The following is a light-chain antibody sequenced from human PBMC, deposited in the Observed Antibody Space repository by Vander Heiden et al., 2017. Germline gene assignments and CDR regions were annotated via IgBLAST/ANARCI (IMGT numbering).Light chain of an antibody. CDR3: QQSYSAPYT. CDR1: QSISNY. V-gene: IGKV1-39*01. CDR2: AAS. J-gene: IGKJ2*01. Sequence: DILMTQSPASLSASVGDRVTITCRASQSISNYLNWYQQKPGKAPKLLIYAASSLQTGVPSRFSGSGSGTDFTLTISSLQPEDFATYYCQQSYSAPYTFGQGTKLEI.